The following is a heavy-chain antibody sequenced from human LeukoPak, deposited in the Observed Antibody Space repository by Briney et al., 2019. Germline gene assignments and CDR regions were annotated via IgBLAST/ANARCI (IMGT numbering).Heavy chain of an antibody. D-gene: IGHD1-26*01. Sequence: SETLSLTCTVSGGSFNSGSYYWSWIRQPAGWGLEWIGRIYTSGGTNYNPSLKSRVTISVDTSKNQFSLKLSSVTAADTAVYYCARRHHSGSYYWGQGTLVTVSS. CDR1: GGSFNSGSYY. CDR3: ARRHHSGSYY. CDR2: IYTSGGT. J-gene: IGHJ4*02. V-gene: IGHV4-61*02.